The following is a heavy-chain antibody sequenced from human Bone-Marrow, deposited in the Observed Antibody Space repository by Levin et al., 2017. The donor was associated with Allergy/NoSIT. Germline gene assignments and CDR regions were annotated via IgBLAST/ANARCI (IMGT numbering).Heavy chain of an antibody. CDR2: IHHSGGT. J-gene: IGHJ2*01. V-gene: IGHV4-4*02. Sequence: SETLSLTCTVSSASINSNNWWSWVRQSPGKGLEWIGEIHHSGGTNYNPSLKSRVTLSLDNSKNVFSLKLSSVTAADTAVYYCARDPMAAIEGYFDLWGRGTLVTVSS. D-gene: IGHD2-2*02. CDR3: ARDPMAAIEGYFDL. CDR1: SASINSNNW.